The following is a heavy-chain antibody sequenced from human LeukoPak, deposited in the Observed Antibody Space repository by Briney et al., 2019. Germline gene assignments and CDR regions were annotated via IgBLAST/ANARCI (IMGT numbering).Heavy chain of an antibody. CDR1: GFTFDDYA. CDR3: AKDSHYSSYYMDV. CDR2: ISWNSGSI. D-gene: IGHD6-13*01. V-gene: IGHV3-9*01. J-gene: IGHJ6*03. Sequence: PGGSLRLSCAASGFTFDDYAMHWVRQAPGKGLEWVSGISWNSGSIGYADSVKGRFTISRDNAKNSLYLQMNSLRAEDTAVYYCAKDSHYSSYYMDVWGKGTTVTVSS.